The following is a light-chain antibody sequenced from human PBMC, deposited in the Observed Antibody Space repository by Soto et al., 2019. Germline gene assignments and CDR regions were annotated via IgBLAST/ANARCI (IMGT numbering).Light chain of an antibody. V-gene: IGLV2-14*01. CDR1: GSDVGGYNY. Sequence: HSVLTQPASVSGSPGQSITISCTGTGSDVGGYNYVSWYQQHTGKAPKVMIYDVSNRPSGVSNRFSGSKSGNTASLTISGLQAEDEADYYCSSYTSASTPLVFGGGTKLTVL. CDR2: DVS. J-gene: IGLJ2*01. CDR3: SSYTSASTPLV.